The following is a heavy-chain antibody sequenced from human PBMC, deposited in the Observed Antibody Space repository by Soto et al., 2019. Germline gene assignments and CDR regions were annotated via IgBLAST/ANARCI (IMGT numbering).Heavy chain of an antibody. V-gene: IGHV4-39*01. D-gene: IGHD2-15*01. J-gene: IGHJ5*02. Sequence: ETLSLTCTVSGGSTSSSSYYWGWIRQPPGKGLERIGSIYYSGSTYYNPSLKSRVTISVDTSKNQFSLKLSSVTAADTAVYYCARHYPPHYCSGGSCSPYNWFDPWGQGTLVTVS. CDR3: ARHYPPHYCSGGSCSPYNWFDP. CDR1: GGSTSSSSYY. CDR2: IYYSGST.